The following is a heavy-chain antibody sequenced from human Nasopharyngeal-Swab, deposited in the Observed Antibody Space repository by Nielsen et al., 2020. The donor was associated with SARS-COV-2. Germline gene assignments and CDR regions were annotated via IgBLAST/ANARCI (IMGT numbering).Heavy chain of an antibody. CDR2: ISYDGSNK. CDR3: ARDSSGRNWFDP. V-gene: IGHV3-30*03. J-gene: IGHJ5*02. CDR1: GFTFSSYG. Sequence: GESLKISCAASGFTFSSYGMHWVRQAPGKGLEWVAVISYDGSNKYYADSVKGRFTISRDNSKNTLYLQMNSLRAEDTAVYYCARDSSGRNWFDPWGQGTLVTASS. D-gene: IGHD6-19*01.